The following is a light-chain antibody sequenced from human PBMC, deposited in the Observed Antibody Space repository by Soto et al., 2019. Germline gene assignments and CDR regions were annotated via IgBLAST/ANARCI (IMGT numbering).Light chain of an antibody. V-gene: IGLV2-11*01. J-gene: IGLJ1*01. CDR3: CSYVTTPEI. CDR1: NSDVDDYRY. CDR2: GVN. Sequence: QSVLTQPRSVSGSPGQSLTISCTGTNSDVDDYRYVSWYQQFPGKAPKLVIYGVNQRPSGVPNRFSASNSDNTASLTISGLQAEDEADYYCCSYVTTPEIFGTGTKLTVL.